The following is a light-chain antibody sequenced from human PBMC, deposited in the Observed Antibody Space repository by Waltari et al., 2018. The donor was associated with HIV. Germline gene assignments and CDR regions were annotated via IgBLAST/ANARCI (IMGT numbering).Light chain of an antibody. CDR3: SSYKRGSALEV. CDR1: SSDIGGYNY. CDR2: DVR. J-gene: IGLJ2*01. V-gene: IGLV2-14*03. Sequence: QSVLTQPASVSGSPGQSITISCTGTSSDIGGYNYVSWYQQHPGKVPKLMIFDVRKRPSGISSRFSGSKSGNTASLTISGLQAEDEADYYCSSYKRGSALEVVGGGTKLTVL.